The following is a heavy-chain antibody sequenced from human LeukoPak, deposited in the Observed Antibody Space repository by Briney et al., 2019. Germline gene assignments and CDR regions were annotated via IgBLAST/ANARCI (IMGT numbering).Heavy chain of an antibody. J-gene: IGHJ2*01. CDR1: GGSISSGGYY. CDR2: VYYSGST. CDR3: ARDSTNWYFDL. V-gene: IGHV4-61*08. Sequence: PSETLSLTCTVSGGSISSGGYYWSWIRQHPGKGLEWIGYVYYSGSTKYNPSLKSRVTISVDTSKNQFSLRLSSVTAADTAVYYCARDSTNWYFDLWGRGTLVTVSS.